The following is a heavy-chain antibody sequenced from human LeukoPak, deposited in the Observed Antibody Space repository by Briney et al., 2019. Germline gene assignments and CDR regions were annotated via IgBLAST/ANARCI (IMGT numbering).Heavy chain of an antibody. J-gene: IGHJ4*02. V-gene: IGHV3-48*01. CDR1: GFTFSSYS. D-gene: IGHD6-6*01. CDR2: ISSSSSTI. CDR3: ARDSRSIAARPLDY. Sequence: GGSLRLSCAASGFTFSSYSMNWVRQAPGKGLEWVSYISSSSSTIYYADSVKGRFTISRDNAKNSLYLQMNSLRAEDTAVYYCARDSRSIAARPLDYWGQGTLVTVSS.